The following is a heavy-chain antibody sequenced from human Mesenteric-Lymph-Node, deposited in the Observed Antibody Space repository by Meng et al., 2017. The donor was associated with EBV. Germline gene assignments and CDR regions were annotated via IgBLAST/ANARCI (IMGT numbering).Heavy chain of an antibody. D-gene: IGHD2/OR15-2a*01. CDR1: GDSVSSTRFY. CDR2: IFNSGST. V-gene: IGHV4-61*01. J-gene: IGHJ5*02. Sequence: VQLKESCPALVEPWAPLSLTCTVSGDSVSSTRFYWSWIRQPPGRGLEWIGYIFNSGSTNYNPSLRSRATISVDTSRNQFSLTLNSVTAADTAVYYCARVSGPYYSPWFDPWGQGSLVTVSS. CDR3: ARVSGPYYSPWFDP.